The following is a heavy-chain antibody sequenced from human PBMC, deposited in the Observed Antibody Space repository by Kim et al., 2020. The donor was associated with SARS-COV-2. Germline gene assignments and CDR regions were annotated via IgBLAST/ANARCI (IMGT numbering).Heavy chain of an antibody. J-gene: IGHJ4*02. Sequence: SETLSLTCAVYGGSFSGYYWSWIRQPPGKGLEWIGEINHSGSTNYNPSLKSRVTISVDTSKNQFSLKLSSVTAADTAVYYCARGSPGRGYCSGGSCYPVLYWGQGTLVTVSS. CDR1: GGSFSGYY. D-gene: IGHD2-15*01. CDR2: INHSGST. V-gene: IGHV4-34*01. CDR3: ARGSPGRGYCSGGSCYPVLY.